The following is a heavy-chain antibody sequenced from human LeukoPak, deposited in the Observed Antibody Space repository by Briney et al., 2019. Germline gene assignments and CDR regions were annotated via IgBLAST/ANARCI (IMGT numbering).Heavy chain of an antibody. V-gene: IGHV3-23*01. CDR2: ISGSGGST. CDR3: ARGRPNWYFDF. D-gene: IGHD6-6*01. CDR1: GFTFSSYA. Sequence: GGSLRLSCAASGFTFSSYAMSWVRQAPGKGLEWVSAISGSGGSTDYADSVKGRFTISRDNSENTLHLQMNNLRAEDTAVYYCARGRPNWYFDFWGRGTLVTVSS. J-gene: IGHJ2*01.